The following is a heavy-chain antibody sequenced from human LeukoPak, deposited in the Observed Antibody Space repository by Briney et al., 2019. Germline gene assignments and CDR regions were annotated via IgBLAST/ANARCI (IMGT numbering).Heavy chain of an antibody. CDR1: GITSSDNF. J-gene: IGHJ4*02. V-gene: IGHV3-11*01. CDR2: ISKSDGTT. Sequence: GGSLILSCAASGITSSDNFMSWIRQAPGKGLEWISYISKSDGTTYYADTVKGRFTISRDNAKNSLYLQMNSLRAEDTAVYYCARASDWGQGTLVTVSS. CDR3: ARASD.